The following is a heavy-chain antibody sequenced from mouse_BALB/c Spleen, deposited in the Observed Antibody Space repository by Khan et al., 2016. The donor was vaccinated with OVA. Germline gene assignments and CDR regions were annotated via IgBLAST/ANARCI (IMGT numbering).Heavy chain of an antibody. J-gene: IGHJ3*01. CDR1: GFTFSTYG. V-gene: IGHV5-6*01. CDR2: ISSGGHYT. Sequence: EVELVESGGVLVKPGGSLKLSCAASGFTFSTYGMSWVRQTPDMRLEWVATISSGGHYTYYPDSVKGRFTISRDNAKNTLYLQMSSLKSEDTAIYYCARLAYYYNSEGFAYWGQGTLVTVSA. D-gene: IGHD1-1*01. CDR3: ARLAYYYNSEGFAY.